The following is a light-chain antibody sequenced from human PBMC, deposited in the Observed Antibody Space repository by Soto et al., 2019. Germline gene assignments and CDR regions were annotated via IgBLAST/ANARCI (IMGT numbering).Light chain of an antibody. CDR1: QDIKNY. V-gene: IGKV1-33*01. CDR3: QQYDNLPLT. Sequence: DIHMTQSPSSLSASVGDRVTITCQASQDIKNYLNWYQQKSGKAPKLLIYDASDLETGVPSRLSGSGSGTDFTFTINSLQPEDIATYYCQQYDNLPLTFGGGTKVDIK. CDR2: DAS. J-gene: IGKJ4*01.